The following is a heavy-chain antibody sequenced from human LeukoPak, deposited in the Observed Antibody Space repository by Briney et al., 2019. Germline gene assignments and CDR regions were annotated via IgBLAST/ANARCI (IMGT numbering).Heavy chain of an antibody. D-gene: IGHD4-17*01. V-gene: IGHV3-21*01. CDR3: ARDLVLYGDY. J-gene: IGHJ4*02. CDR1: GFTFSSYS. CDR2: ITSSSYI. Sequence: GGSLRLSCAASGFTFSSYSMNWVRQAPGKGLEWVSSITSSSYIYYADSVKGRFTISRDNAKNSLYLQINNLRAEDTAVYYCARDLVLYGDYWGQGTLVTVSS.